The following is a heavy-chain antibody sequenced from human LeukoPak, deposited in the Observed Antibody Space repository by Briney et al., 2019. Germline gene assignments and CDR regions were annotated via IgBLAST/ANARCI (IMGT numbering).Heavy chain of an antibody. J-gene: IGHJ4*02. CDR3: ASVARPDYYDSSGYYGVFDY. CDR2: ISSSSRTI. V-gene: IGHV3-48*01. Sequence: GGSLRLSCAASGFTFSSYSMNWVRQAPGKGLEWVSYISSSSRTIYYADSVKGRVTISRDNAKNSLYLQMNSLRAEDTAVYYCASVARPDYYDSSGYYGVFDYWGQGTLVTVSS. CDR1: GFTFSSYS. D-gene: IGHD3-22*01.